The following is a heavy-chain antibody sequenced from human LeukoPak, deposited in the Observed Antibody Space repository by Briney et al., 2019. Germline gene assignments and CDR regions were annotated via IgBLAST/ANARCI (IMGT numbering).Heavy chain of an antibody. D-gene: IGHD2-8*01. CDR1: GGSISSYY. V-gene: IGHV4-59*01. CDR2: IYYSGST. CDR3: ARGMGVRWFDP. Sequence: PSETLSLTCTVSGGSISSYYWSWIRQPPGKGLEWIGYIYYSGSTNYNLSLKSRVTISVDTSKNQFSLKLSSVTAADTAVYYCARGMGVRWFDPWGQGTLVTVSS. J-gene: IGHJ5*02.